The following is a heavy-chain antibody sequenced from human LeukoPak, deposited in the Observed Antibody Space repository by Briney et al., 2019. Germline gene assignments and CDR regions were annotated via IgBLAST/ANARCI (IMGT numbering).Heavy chain of an antibody. CDR1: GGSIRSSSYW. Sequence: SETLSLTCSVSGGSIRSSSYWWGWIRLPPGKGLEWIASIYYSGSTYYNPSLKSRVTISVDTSKTQFSLKLSSVTAADTAVYYCARVRAAAIPYYFDSWGQGTLVTVSS. D-gene: IGHD6-13*01. J-gene: IGHJ4*02. V-gene: IGHV4-39*07. CDR3: ARVRAAAIPYYFDS. CDR2: IYYSGST.